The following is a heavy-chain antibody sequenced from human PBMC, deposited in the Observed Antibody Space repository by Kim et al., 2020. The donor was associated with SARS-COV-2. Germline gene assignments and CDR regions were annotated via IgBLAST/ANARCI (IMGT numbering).Heavy chain of an antibody. CDR2: MNPNSGNT. Sequence: ASVKVSCKASGYTFTSYDINWVRQATGQGLEWMGWMNPNSGNTGYAQKFQGRVTMTRNTSISTAYMELSSLRSEDTAVYYCAREAWYSSSRSLRRWFDPWGQGTLVTVSS. D-gene: IGHD6-13*01. CDR3: AREAWYSSSRSLRRWFDP. V-gene: IGHV1-8*01. CDR1: GYTFTSYD. J-gene: IGHJ5*02.